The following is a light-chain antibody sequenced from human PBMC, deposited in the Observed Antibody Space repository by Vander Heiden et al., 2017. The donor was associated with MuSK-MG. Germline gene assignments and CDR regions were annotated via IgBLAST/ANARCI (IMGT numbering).Light chain of an antibody. CDR1: QSVSSN. CDR2: GAS. Sequence: IAMTHSPATLSVSPGERATLSCRASQSVSSNLAWYQQKPGQAPRLLIYGASTRATGIPARFSGSGSGTEFTLTISSLQSEDFAVYYCQQDNNWPLTFGGGTKVEIQ. J-gene: IGKJ4*01. CDR3: QQDNNWPLT. V-gene: IGKV3-15*01.